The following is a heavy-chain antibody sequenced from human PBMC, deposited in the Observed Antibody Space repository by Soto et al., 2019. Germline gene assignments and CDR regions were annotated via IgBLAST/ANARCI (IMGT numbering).Heavy chain of an antibody. D-gene: IGHD3-10*01. CDR3: AKAKLWFGEFPPDY. CDR2: ISISSSYI. J-gene: IGHJ4*02. Sequence: EVQLVESGGGLVKPGGSLRLSCAASGFTFSSYSMNWVRQAPGKWLEWVSSISISSSYIYYPDSVTGRFTISRDNATNSLYLQMNGLRAEDTAVYYCAKAKLWFGEFPPDYWGQGTLVTVSS. CDR1: GFTFSSYS. V-gene: IGHV3-21*01.